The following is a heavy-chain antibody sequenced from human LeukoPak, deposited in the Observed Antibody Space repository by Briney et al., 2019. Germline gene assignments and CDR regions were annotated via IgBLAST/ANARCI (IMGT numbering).Heavy chain of an antibody. Sequence: SETLSLTCTVSGGSISSGGYYWSWSRQHPGKGLEWIAYVYYSGSTYYNPSLKSRVTISVDTSKNQFSLKLSSVTAADTAVYYCARYVRFLEWLLPEDWFDPWGQGTLVTVSS. D-gene: IGHD3-3*01. CDR3: ARYVRFLEWLLPEDWFDP. J-gene: IGHJ5*02. CDR1: GGSISSGGYY. CDR2: VYYSGST. V-gene: IGHV4-31*03.